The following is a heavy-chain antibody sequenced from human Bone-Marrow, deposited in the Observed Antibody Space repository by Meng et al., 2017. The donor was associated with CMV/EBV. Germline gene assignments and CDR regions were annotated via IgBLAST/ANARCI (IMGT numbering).Heavy chain of an antibody. CDR1: GGTFSSYA. CDR2: IIPIFGTA. J-gene: IGHJ6*02. D-gene: IGHD2-2*01. V-gene: IGHV1-69*05. CDR3: ARGVEYQLPEGDYYGMDV. Sequence: SVKVSCKASGGTFSSYAISWVRQAPGQGLEWMGGIIPIFGTANYAQKFQGRVTITTDESTSTAYMELSRLRSDDTAVYYCARGVEYQLPEGDYYGMDVWGQGTTVTVSS.